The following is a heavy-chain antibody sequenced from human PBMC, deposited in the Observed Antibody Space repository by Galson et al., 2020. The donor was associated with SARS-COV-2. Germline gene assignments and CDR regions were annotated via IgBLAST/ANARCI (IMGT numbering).Heavy chain of an antibody. Sequence: LETLSLTCAVYGGSFSGYYWSWIRQPPGKGLEWIGEINHSGSTNYNPSLKSRVTISVDTSKNQFSLKLSSVTAADTAVYYCAVGWELLDYWGQGTLVTVSS. CDR1: GGSFSGYY. CDR2: INHSGST. J-gene: IGHJ4*02. D-gene: IGHD1-26*01. CDR3: AVGWELLDY. V-gene: IGHV4-34*01.